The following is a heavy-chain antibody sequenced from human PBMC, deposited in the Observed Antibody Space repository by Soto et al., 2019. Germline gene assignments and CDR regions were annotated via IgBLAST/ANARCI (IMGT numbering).Heavy chain of an antibody. Sequence: GGSLRLSCAASGFTFSSYTMSWVRQAPGKGLEWVSAISGSGGSTYYADSVKGRFTISRDNTKNTLYLQMNSLRAEDTAVYYCAKGTTGYSSGWTFDYWGLGTPVTISS. D-gene: IGHD6-19*01. J-gene: IGHJ4*02. V-gene: IGHV3-23*01. CDR3: AKGTTGYSSGWTFDY. CDR2: ISGSGGST. CDR1: GFTFSSYT.